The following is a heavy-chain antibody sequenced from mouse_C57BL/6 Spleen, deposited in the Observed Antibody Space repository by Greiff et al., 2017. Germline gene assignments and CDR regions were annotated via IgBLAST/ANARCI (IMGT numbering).Heavy chain of an antibody. Sequence: EVMLVESGGDLVKPGGSLKLSCAASGFTFSSYGMSWVSQTPDKRLEWVATISSGGSYTYYPDSVKGRFTISRDNAKNTLYLKMSSLKSEDTAMYYCARRDYYGSSYGYAMDYWGQGTSVTVSS. V-gene: IGHV5-6*02. CDR2: ISSGGSYT. J-gene: IGHJ4*01. CDR3: ARRDYYGSSYGYAMDY. D-gene: IGHD1-1*01. CDR1: GFTFSSYG.